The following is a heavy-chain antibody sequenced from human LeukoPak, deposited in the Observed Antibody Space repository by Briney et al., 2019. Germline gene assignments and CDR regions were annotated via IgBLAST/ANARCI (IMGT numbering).Heavy chain of an antibody. J-gene: IGHJ4*02. CDR2: ISWNSGSI. CDR3: AKDMYYYDSSGYYAY. V-gene: IGHV3-9*01. CDR1: GLTFDDYA. Sequence: GGSLRLSCAASGLTFDDYAMHWVRQAPGKGLEWVSGISWNSGSIGYADSVKGRFTISRDNAKNSLYLQMNSLRAEDTALYYCAKDMYYYDSSGYYAYWGQGTLVTVSS. D-gene: IGHD3-22*01.